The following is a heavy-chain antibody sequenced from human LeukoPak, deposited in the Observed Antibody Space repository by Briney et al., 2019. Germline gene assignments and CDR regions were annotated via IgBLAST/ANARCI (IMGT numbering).Heavy chain of an antibody. J-gene: IGHJ4*02. D-gene: IGHD6-13*01. CDR3: ARGYSSNWQY. CDR2: INHSGST. Sequence: SETLSLTCAVFGGSFSGYYWSWIRQPPGKGLEWIGEINHSGSTNYNPSLKSRVTISVDTSKNQFSLKLSSVTAADTAVYYCARGYSSNWQYWGQGTLVTVSS. V-gene: IGHV4-34*01. CDR1: GGSFSGYY.